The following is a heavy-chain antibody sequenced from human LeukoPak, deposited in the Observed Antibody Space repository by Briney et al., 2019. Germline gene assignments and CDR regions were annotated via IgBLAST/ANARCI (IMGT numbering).Heavy chain of an antibody. Sequence: PGGSLRLSCAASGFTFSSYAMTWVRQAPGKGLDWVSAMSSNGDSTYYADSVKGRFTIPRDNSKNTLYLQMNSLRAKDTAVYYCAKHIRSSGWYDRADYWGQGTLVTVSS. D-gene: IGHD6-19*01. CDR3: AKHIRSSGWYDRADY. CDR2: MSSNGDST. CDR1: GFTFSSYA. V-gene: IGHV3-23*01. J-gene: IGHJ4*02.